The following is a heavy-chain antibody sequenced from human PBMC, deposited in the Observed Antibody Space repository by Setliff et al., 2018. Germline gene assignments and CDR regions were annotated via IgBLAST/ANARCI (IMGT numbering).Heavy chain of an antibody. CDR1: GYNFANHW. CDR2: IDPGDSYA. Sequence: GESLKISCQASGYNFANHWIAWVRLMPGKGLEYMGRIDPGDSYADYSPSFEGLVTISADKSRTTVYLQWTSLQASDTSLYLCARLGRERSTFAWLDSWGQGPQVTVSS. CDR3: ARLGRERSTFAWLDS. V-gene: IGHV5-10-1*01. J-gene: IGHJ5*01. D-gene: IGHD1-1*01.